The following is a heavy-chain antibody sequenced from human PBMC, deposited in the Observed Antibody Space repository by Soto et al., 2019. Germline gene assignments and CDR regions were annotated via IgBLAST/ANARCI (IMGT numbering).Heavy chain of an antibody. J-gene: IGHJ4*02. V-gene: IGHV5-51*01. CDR3: ARHSSSEEFDY. D-gene: IGHD2-2*01. CDR1: GYTFASSW. Sequence: GESLKISCKGSGYTFASSWIAWVRQMPGKGLEWMGIIFPGDSDTRYSPSFQGQVTISADKSISIAYLQWSSLKASDTAMYYCARHSSSEEFDYWGQGTLVTVSS. CDR2: IFPGDSDT.